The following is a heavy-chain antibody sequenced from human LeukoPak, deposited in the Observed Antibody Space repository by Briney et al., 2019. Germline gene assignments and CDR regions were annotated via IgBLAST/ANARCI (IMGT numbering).Heavy chain of an antibody. J-gene: IGHJ4*02. V-gene: IGHV5-51*01. CDR2: IYPGDSDT. CDR1: GYIYTTYW. Sequence: GESLKISCKASGYIYTTYWIGWVRQMPGKGPEWMGIIYPGDSDTRYSPSFEGQVTISADKSISTAYLQWSSLKASDTAMYYCARLQGVVPAAGFDYWGQGTLVTVSS. CDR3: ARLQGVVPAAGFDY. D-gene: IGHD2-2*01.